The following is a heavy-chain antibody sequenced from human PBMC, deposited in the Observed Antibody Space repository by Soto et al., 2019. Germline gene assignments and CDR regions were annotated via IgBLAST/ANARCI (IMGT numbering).Heavy chain of an antibody. CDR2: IYYSGST. Sequence: SETLSLTCTVSGGSISSSSYYWGWIRQPPGKGLEWIGSIYYSGSTYYNPSLKSRVTISVDTSKNQFSLKLSSVTAADTAVYYCARPLHYEIYFKDVSGQGTTVTVSS. J-gene: IGHJ6*01. D-gene: IGHD3-9*01. CDR1: GGSISSSSYY. CDR3: ARPLHYEIYFKDV. V-gene: IGHV4-39*01.